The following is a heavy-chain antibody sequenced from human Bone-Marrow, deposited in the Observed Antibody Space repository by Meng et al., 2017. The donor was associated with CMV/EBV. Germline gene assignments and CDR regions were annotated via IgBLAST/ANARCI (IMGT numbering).Heavy chain of an antibody. V-gene: IGHV3-23*01. Sequence: LSWAAAGFTFSSYAMSWVRQAPGKGLEWVSAISGSGGSTYYADSVKGRFTISRDNSKNTLYLQMNSLRAEDTAVYYCAKDRYYFDYWGQGTLVTVSS. J-gene: IGHJ4*02. CDR1: GFTFSSYA. CDR3: AKDRYYFDY. CDR2: ISGSGGST.